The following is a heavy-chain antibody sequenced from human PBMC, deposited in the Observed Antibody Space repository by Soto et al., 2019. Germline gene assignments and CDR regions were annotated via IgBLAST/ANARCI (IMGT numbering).Heavy chain of an antibody. J-gene: IGHJ4*02. CDR2: IKGDGSGT. Sequence: EVQLVESGGCLVQRGWSLRLSCAASGFTFSRYSMSGGRQAPGWGLERVASIKGDGSGTYYVDSMSGLFTTSGDNAKNAQYVQMNTLRAEDTAVYFGARVTTLATLGFWGQGTLVTVAS. CDR3: ARVTTLATLGF. D-gene: IGHD4-17*01. CDR1: GFTFSRYS. V-gene: IGHV3-7*03.